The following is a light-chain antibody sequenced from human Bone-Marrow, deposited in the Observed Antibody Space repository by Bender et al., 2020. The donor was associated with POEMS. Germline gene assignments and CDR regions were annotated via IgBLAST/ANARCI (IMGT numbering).Light chain of an antibody. Sequence: QSALTQPASMSESPGQSITISCTGTSSDVGSYKYVSWYQQHPGKAPKLIIYDVSDRPSGVSTRFSGSKSGNTASLTISGLQAEDEADYYCSSYTTSSTQVFGSGTKVTVL. CDR3: SSYTTSSTQV. V-gene: IGLV2-14*03. CDR1: SSDVGSYKY. J-gene: IGLJ1*01. CDR2: DVS.